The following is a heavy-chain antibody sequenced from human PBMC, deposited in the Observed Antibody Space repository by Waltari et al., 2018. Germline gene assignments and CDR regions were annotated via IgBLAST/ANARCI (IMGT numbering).Heavy chain of an antibody. CDR2: IIPILGIA. CDR1: GGTFSSYA. J-gene: IGHJ6*03. V-gene: IGHV1-69*10. CDR3: ARGWATVTRHYYYYMDV. D-gene: IGHD4-17*01. Sequence: QVQLVQSGAEVKKPGSSVKVSCKASGGTFSSYAISWVRQAPGQGLEWMGGIIPILGIANYAQKFQGRVTITADKSTSTAYMELSSLRSEDTAVYYCARGWATVTRHYYYYMDVWGKGTTVTVSS.